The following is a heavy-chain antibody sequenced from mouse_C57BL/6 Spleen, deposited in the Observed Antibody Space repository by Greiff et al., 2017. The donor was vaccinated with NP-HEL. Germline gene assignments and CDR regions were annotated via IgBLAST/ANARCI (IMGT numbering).Heavy chain of an antibody. CDR3: APMVTPYFDY. CDR2: INPNNGGT. D-gene: IGHD2-2*01. CDR1: GYTFTDYY. J-gene: IGHJ2*01. Sequence: VQLQQSGPELVKPGASVKISCKASGYTFTDYYMNWVKQSHGKSLEWIGDINPNNGGTSYNQKFKGKATLTVDKSSSTAYMELRSLTSEDSAVYYCAPMVTPYFDYWGQGTTLTVSS. V-gene: IGHV1-26*01.